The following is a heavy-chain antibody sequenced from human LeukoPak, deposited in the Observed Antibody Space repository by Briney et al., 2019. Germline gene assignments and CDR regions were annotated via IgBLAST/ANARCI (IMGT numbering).Heavy chain of an antibody. D-gene: IGHD2-15*01. J-gene: IGHJ4*02. Sequence: GGSLRLSCAASGFTFSSYSMNWVRQAPGKGLEWVSSISSSSSYIYYADSVKGRFTISRDNAKNSLYLQMNSLRAEDTAVYYCARDHSLGRHFDYWGQGTLVTVSS. CDR2: ISSSSSYI. CDR3: ARDHSLGRHFDY. CDR1: GFTFSSYS. V-gene: IGHV3-21*01.